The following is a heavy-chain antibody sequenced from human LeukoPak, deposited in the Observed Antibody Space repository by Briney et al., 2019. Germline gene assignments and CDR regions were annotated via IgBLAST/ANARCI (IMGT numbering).Heavy chain of an antibody. CDR3: ANLGCSSTSCLIWFDS. Sequence: ASVKVSCKASGYTFTGYYMHWLRQAPGQGLEWMGWINPNSGGTNYAQKFQGRVTMTRDTSISTAYMELSRLRSDDTAVYYCANLGCSSTSCLIWFDSWGQGTLVTVSS. J-gene: IGHJ5*01. CDR2: INPNSGGT. V-gene: IGHV1-2*02. CDR1: GYTFTGYY. D-gene: IGHD2-2*01.